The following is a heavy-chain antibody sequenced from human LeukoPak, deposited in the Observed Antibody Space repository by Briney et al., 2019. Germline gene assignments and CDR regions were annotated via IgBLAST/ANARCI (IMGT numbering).Heavy chain of an antibody. J-gene: IGHJ4*02. CDR3: ARDPRGYLAAAGIDY. D-gene: IGHD6-13*01. V-gene: IGHV3-74*01. Sequence: GGSLRLSCAASGFTFSSYWMHWVRQAPGKGPVWVSRINSDGSSTTYADSVKGRFTISGDNAKNTLYLQMNSLRAEDTAVYYCARDPRGYLAAAGIDYWGQGTLVTVSS. CDR1: GFTFSSYW. CDR2: INSDGSST.